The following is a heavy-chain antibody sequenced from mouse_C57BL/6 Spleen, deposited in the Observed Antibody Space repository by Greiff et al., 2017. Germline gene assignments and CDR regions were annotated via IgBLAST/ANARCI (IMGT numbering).Heavy chain of an antibody. CDR3: ARHEVVVTTVVAPYFDY. CDR1: GYTFTEYT. J-gene: IGHJ2*01. CDR2: FYPGSGSI. D-gene: IGHD1-1*01. Sequence: QVHVKQSGAELVKPGASVKLSCKASGYTFTEYTIHWVKQRSGQGLEWIGWFYPGSGSIKYNAKFKDKATLTADKSSSTVYMELSRLTSEDSAVYFCARHEVVVTTVVAPYFDYWGQGTTLTVSS. V-gene: IGHV1-62-2*01.